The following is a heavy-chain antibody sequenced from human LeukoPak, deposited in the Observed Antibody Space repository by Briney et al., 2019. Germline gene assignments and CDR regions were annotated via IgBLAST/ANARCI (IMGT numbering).Heavy chain of an antibody. CDR3: AREFEYSTSTGLDY. J-gene: IGHJ4*02. Sequence: PGGSLRLSCAASGFTFSSYSMNWVRQAPGKGLEWVSSITRSSTYIYYADSVKGRFTISKDNAKSSLYLQMNSLRAEDTAVYYCAREFEYSTSTGLDYWGQGTLVTVSS. D-gene: IGHD6-6*01. V-gene: IGHV3-21*01. CDR2: ITRSSTYI. CDR1: GFTFSSYS.